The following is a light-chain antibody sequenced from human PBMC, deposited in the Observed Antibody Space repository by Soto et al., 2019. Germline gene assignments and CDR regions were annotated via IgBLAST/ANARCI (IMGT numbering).Light chain of an antibody. J-gene: IGLJ1*01. CDR1: SSDVGGYNY. V-gene: IGLV2-14*01. CDR2: DVS. CDR3: SSYTSSSTPV. Sequence: QSALTQPASVSGSPGQSITISSTGTSSDVGGYNYVSWYQQHPGKAPKLMIYDVSNRPSGVSNRFSGSKSGNTASLTISGLQAEDEADCYCSSYTSSSTPVFGTGTKLTVL.